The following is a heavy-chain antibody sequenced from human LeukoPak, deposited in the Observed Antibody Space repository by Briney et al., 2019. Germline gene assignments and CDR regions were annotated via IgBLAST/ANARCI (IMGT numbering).Heavy chain of an antibody. Sequence: GSLRLSCAASGFTFSSYSMNWVRQAPGKGLEWVSSISSSSSYIYYADSVKGRFTISRDNAKNSLYLQMNSLRAKDTAVYYCARSIAAADFAPIDYWGQGTLVTVSS. V-gene: IGHV3-21*01. D-gene: IGHD6-13*01. CDR2: ISSSSSYI. CDR3: ARSIAAADFAPIDY. CDR1: GFTFSSYS. J-gene: IGHJ4*02.